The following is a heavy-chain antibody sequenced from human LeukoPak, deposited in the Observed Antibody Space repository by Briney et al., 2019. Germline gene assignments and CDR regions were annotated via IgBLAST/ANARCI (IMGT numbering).Heavy chain of an antibody. CDR1: GVTVSGTH. V-gene: IGHV3-53*01. CDR3: AKDEATSGGGLAS. Sequence: GGSLRLSCAASGVTVSGTHMSWVRHAPGKGLGWVAAMYTGGTTYYADSVTGRFTISRDNSKHTLYLHMNSLRAEDTAVYYCAKDEATSGGGLASWGQGTLVSVSS. CDR2: MYTGGTT. D-gene: IGHD1-26*01. J-gene: IGHJ4*02.